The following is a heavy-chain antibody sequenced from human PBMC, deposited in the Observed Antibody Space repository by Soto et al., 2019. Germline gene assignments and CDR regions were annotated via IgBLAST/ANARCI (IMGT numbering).Heavy chain of an antibody. J-gene: IGHJ4*02. V-gene: IGHV1-18*01. CDR3: ARSLGRVEGSGSYTLWGFY. CDR1: GYTFTSYG. CDR2: ISAYNGNT. D-gene: IGHD3-10*01. Sequence: ASVKVSCKASGYTFTSYGISWVRQAPGQGLEWMGWISAYNGNTNYAQKLQGRVTMTTDTSTSTAYMELRSLRSDDTAVYYCARSLGRVEGSGSYTLWGFYWGQGTLVTVSS.